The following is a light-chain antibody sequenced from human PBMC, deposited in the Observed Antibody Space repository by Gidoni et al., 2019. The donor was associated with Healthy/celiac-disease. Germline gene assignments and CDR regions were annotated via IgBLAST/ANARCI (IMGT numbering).Light chain of an antibody. CDR3: QQYGSSLPYT. J-gene: IGKJ2*01. CDR1: QSVISSY. CDR2: GAS. V-gene: IGKV3-20*01. Sequence: EIVLTQSPGTLSLSPGERATLSCRASQSVISSYLAWYQQKPGQAPRLLIYGASSRATCIPDRFSGSGSGTDFTLTISRLEPEDFAVYYCQQYGSSLPYTFGQGTKLEIK.